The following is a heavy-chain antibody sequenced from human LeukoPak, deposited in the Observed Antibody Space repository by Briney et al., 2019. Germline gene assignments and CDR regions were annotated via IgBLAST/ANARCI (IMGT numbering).Heavy chain of an antibody. CDR3: ARAGNYGSGSYYNVIDY. J-gene: IGHJ4*02. V-gene: IGHV4-59*01. D-gene: IGHD3-10*01. CDR1: GGSISSYY. Sequence: SETLSLTCTVSGGSISSYYWSWIRQPPGKGLEWIGYIYYSGSTSCNPSLKSRVTISIDTSKNQFSLKLSSVTAVDTAVYFCARAGNYGSGSYYNVIDYWGQGTLVTVSS. CDR2: IYYSGST.